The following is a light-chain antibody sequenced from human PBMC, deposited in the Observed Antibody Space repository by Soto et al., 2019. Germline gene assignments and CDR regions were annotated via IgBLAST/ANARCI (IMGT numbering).Light chain of an antibody. V-gene: IGKV3-15*01. Sequence: EILMTQSPATLSVSQGDRATLSCRASQSVNNRLAWYQQKPGQAPTLLMYYSSTRATGIPARFGGSGSGTEFTLTISSLQSEDFAVYYCQQYNNWPYTFGQGTELEIK. CDR3: QQYNNWPYT. CDR1: QSVNNR. CDR2: YSS. J-gene: IGKJ2*01.